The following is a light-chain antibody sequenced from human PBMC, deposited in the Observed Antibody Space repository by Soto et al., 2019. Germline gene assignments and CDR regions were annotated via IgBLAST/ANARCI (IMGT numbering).Light chain of an antibody. CDR1: SRDVGGYNY. J-gene: IGLJ1*01. CDR3: SSYTTSRTLV. Sequence: QSALAQPASVSGSPGQSITISCTGTSRDVGGYNYVSSYQQHPGKVPKLMIFEVSNRPSGVSNRFSGSKSGNTASLTISGLQAEDEADYYCSSYTTSRTLVSGHRTKGTVL. CDR2: EVS. V-gene: IGLV2-14*01.